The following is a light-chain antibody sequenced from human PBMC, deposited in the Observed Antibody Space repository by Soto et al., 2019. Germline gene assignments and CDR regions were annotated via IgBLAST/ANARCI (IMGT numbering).Light chain of an antibody. V-gene: IGKV1-39*01. CDR3: QQIYNIPRT. CDR2: STT. CDR1: QDISDS. Sequence: DIQIPQSPSSLSASVGDIVTITCRAGQDISDSLNWDQQKPGKAPKLLIFSTTTLQSGVPSRFNGSGSGTDFTLTSNSLLPEDFATYYCQQIYNIPRTFGQGTKVEFK. J-gene: IGKJ1*01.